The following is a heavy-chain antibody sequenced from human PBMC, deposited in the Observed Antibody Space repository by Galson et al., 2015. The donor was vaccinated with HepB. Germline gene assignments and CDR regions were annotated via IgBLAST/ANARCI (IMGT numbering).Heavy chain of an antibody. D-gene: IGHD4-11*01. CDR2: IIPILGIA. V-gene: IGHV1-69*04. Sequence: SVKVSCKASGGTFSSYAISWVRQAPGQGLEWMGRIIPILGIANYAQKFQGRVTITADKSTSTAYMELSSLRSEDTAVYYCARDLDYSNPTDYWGQGTLVTVSS. J-gene: IGHJ4*02. CDR3: ARDLDYSNPTDY. CDR1: GGTFSSYA.